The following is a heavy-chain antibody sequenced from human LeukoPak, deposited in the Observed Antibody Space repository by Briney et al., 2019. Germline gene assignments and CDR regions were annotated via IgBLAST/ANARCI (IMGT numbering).Heavy chain of an antibody. CDR2: ISYDGSNK. Sequence: GGSLRLSCAASGFTFSSYAMHWVRQAPGKGLEWVAVISYDGSNKYYADSVKGRFTISRDNSKNTLYLQMNSLRAEDTAVYYCARYIHGGPNYYYGMDVWGQGTTVTVSS. V-gene: IGHV3-30-3*01. D-gene: IGHD4-23*01. J-gene: IGHJ6*02. CDR3: ARYIHGGPNYYYGMDV. CDR1: GFTFSSYA.